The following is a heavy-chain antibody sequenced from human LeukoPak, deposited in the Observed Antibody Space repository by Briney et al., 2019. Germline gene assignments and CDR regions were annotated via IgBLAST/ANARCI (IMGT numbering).Heavy chain of an antibody. Sequence: ASVKVSCKASGGTFSNYAISWVRQAPGHGLEWMGGIIPIFNIPNYAQKFQGRLTITADESTSTAYMELSSLTSEDTAVYYCARCGPAATPYYYGMDVWGQGTTVTVSS. J-gene: IGHJ6*02. CDR2: IIPIFNIP. CDR1: GGTFSNYA. V-gene: IGHV1-69*13. CDR3: ARCGPAATPYYYGMDV. D-gene: IGHD2-2*01.